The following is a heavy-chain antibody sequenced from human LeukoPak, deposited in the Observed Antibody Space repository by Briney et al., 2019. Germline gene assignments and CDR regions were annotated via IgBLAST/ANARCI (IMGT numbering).Heavy chain of an antibody. CDR1: GFTVSSNY. CDR3: ARDGAGSGSPKLRAYYYMDV. CDR2: ISSSSSYI. V-gene: IGHV3-21*01. D-gene: IGHD3-10*01. J-gene: IGHJ6*03. Sequence: GGSLRLSCAASGFTVSSNYMSWVRQAPGKGLEWVSSISSSSSYIYYADSVKGRFAISRDNAKNSLYLQMNSLRAEDTAVYYCARDGAGSGSPKLRAYYYMDVWGKGTTVTVSS.